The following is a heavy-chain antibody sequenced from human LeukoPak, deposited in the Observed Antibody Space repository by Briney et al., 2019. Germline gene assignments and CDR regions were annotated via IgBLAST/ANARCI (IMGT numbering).Heavy chain of an antibody. CDR1: GFTVSGNY. V-gene: IGHV3-66*01. Sequence: GGSLRLSCAVSGFTVSGNYISWVRQAPGKGPEWVSIVHRDGYIDYGDAVKGRITVSTDNSKNTVDLQMTSLRVEDSAVYYCARDLLRSEGDYWGQGTLVAVSS. D-gene: IGHD2-15*01. J-gene: IGHJ4*02. CDR3: ARDLLRSEGDY. CDR2: VHRDGYI.